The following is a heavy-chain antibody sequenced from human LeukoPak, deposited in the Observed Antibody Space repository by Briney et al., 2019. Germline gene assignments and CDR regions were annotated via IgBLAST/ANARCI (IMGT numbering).Heavy chain of an antibody. CDR1: GLIFSTSG. CDR3: ARESGAAKIGQMLNY. CDR2: IQYDGSEI. V-gene: IGHV3-30*02. J-gene: IGHJ4*02. D-gene: IGHD3-10*02. Sequence: GGSLRLFCAASGLIFSTSGMHWVRQAPGKGLEWVAFIQYDGSEIYYADSLKGRFTISRDNSKNTLYLQMNSLRAEDTAVLYCARESGAAKIGQMLNYWGQGTLVTVSS.